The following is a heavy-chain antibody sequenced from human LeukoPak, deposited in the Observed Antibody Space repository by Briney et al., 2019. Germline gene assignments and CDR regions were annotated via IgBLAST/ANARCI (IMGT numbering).Heavy chain of an antibody. Sequence: PGGSLRLSCAASDFTFSSCGMYWVRQAPGKGLEWVAAISNDGSGTHYGDSVKGRFTISRDNSKNALYLQMNSLRADDTAMYHCAKSKYNWNDRAYFERWGQGTLVTVSS. CDR1: DFTFSSCG. CDR2: ISNDGSGT. V-gene: IGHV3-30*18. CDR3: AKSKYNWNDRAYFER. D-gene: IGHD1-20*01. J-gene: IGHJ4*02.